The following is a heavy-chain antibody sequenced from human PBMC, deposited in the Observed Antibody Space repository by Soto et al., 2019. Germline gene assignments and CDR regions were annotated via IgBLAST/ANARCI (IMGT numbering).Heavy chain of an antibody. J-gene: IGHJ5*01. CDR1: GVSIDNSHSF. Sequence: SETLSLTCTVSGVSIDNSHSFWAWIRQPPGKGLQFIASVYHNGGAHYNSSLKSRVTISVDTANNQVSLRMRSLTAADTAFYYCGRVVEGATRHTDPDSWGQGILVTVS. V-gene: IGHV4-39*01. CDR2: VYHNGGA. CDR3: GRVVEGATRHTDPDS. D-gene: IGHD2-21*01.